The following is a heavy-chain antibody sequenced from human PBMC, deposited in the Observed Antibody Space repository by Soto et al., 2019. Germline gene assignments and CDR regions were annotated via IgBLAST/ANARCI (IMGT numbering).Heavy chain of an antibody. D-gene: IGHD6-13*01. V-gene: IGHV1-8*01. CDR2: MNPNSGNT. Sequence: ASVKVSCKASGYTFTSYDINWVRQATGQGLEWMGWMNPNSGNTGYAQKFQGRVTMTRNTSISTAYMELSSLRSEDTAVYYCARGPYSSSRYYYYGMDFWGQGTTVTVSS. CDR1: GYTFTSYD. J-gene: IGHJ6*02. CDR3: ARGPYSSSRYYYYGMDF.